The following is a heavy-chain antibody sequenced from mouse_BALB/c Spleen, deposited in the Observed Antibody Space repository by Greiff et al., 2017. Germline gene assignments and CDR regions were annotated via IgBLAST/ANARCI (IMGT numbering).Heavy chain of an antibody. Sequence: EVKLVESGGGLVKPGGSLKLSCAASGFTFSSYAMSWVRQTPEKRLEWVASISSGGSTYYPDSVKGRFTISRDNARNILYLQMSSLRSEDTAMYYCARDRGNFYFDYWGQGTTLTVSS. CDR1: GFTFSSYA. CDR2: ISSGGST. D-gene: IGHD2-1*01. V-gene: IGHV5-6-5*01. CDR3: ARDRGNFYFDY. J-gene: IGHJ2*01.